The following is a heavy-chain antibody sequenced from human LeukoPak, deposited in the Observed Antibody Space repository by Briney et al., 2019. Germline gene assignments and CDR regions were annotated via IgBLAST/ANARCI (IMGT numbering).Heavy chain of an antibody. CDR3: ARRDGYNRSFDY. V-gene: IGHV4-34*01. D-gene: IGHD5-24*01. J-gene: IGHJ4*02. CDR2: INHSGST. CDR1: GGSFSGYY. Sequence: SETLSLTCAVYGGSFSGYYWSWIRQPPGKGLEWIGEINHSGSTNYNPSLKSRVTISVDTSRNQFSLKLSSVTAADTAVYYCARRDGYNRSFDYWGQGTLVTVSS.